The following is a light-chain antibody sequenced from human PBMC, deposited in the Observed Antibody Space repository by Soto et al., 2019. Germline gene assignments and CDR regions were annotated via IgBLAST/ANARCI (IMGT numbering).Light chain of an antibody. Sequence: EIVLTQSPGTLSLSPGERATLSCRASQSFRGLLAWYQQKPGQAPRLLIYDAYNRATGIPPRFSGSRSGADFTLTISRLEPEDFAVYYCQQYGSSPLTFGGGTKVDI. CDR1: QSFRGL. CDR2: DAY. J-gene: IGKJ4*01. CDR3: QQYGSSPLT. V-gene: IGKV3-20*01.